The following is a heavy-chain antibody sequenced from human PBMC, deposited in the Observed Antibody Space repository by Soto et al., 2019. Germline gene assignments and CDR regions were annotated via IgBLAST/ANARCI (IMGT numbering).Heavy chain of an antibody. D-gene: IGHD6-13*01. J-gene: IGHJ4*02. CDR3: ARYGKGSSSWLIYFDY. Sequence: PGGSLRLSCAASGFTFSYYYMSWIRQAPGKGLEWVSYISSSGSTIYYADSVKGRFTISRDNAKNSRYLQMNSLRAEDTAVYYCARYGKGSSSWLIYFDYWGQGTLVTVSS. CDR1: GFTFSYYY. CDR2: ISSSGSTI. V-gene: IGHV3-11*01.